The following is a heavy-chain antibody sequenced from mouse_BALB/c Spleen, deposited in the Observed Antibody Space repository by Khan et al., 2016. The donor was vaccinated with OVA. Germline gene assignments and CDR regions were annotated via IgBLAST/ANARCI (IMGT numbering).Heavy chain of an antibody. CDR1: GYTFTEYI. D-gene: IGHD2-3*01. CDR2: FYPGSGSI. CDR3: ARHEDGNDGYYDYAMDY. Sequence: QVQLKQSGAELVKPGASVKLSCKASGYTFTEYIIHWVKQRSGQGLEWIGWFYPGSGSIKYNEKFKDKATLTADKSSSTVYMELSRLTSEDSAVYVCARHEDGNDGYYDYAMDYWGQGTSVTVSS. J-gene: IGHJ4*01. V-gene: IGHV1-62-2*01.